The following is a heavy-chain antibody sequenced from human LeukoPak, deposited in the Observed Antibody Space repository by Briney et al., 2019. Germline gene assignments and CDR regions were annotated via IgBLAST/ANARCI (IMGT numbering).Heavy chain of an antibody. CDR3: ARAYMTTAPYFDY. J-gene: IGHJ4*02. Sequence: SETLSLTCTVSGGSISSGSYYWGWIRQPPGKGLEWIGSIYYSGSTYYNPSLKSRVTISVDTSKNQFSLKLSSVTAADTAVFYCARAYMTTAPYFDYWGQGTLVTVSS. D-gene: IGHD4-11*01. CDR2: IYYSGST. CDR1: GGSISSGSYY. V-gene: IGHV4-39*07.